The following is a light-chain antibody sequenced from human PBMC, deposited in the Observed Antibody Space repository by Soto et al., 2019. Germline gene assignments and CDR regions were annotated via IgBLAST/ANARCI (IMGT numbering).Light chain of an antibody. CDR2: DAS. J-gene: IGKJ3*01. V-gene: IGKV3-11*01. CDR3: QQRSNWPPRFT. CDR1: QSVSSY. Sequence: EIVLTQSPATLSLSPGERATLSCRASQSVSSYLAWYQQKPGQAPRLLIYDASNRATGIPARFSGSGSGTDLTLTISSLEPDDFAVYYCQQRSNWPPRFTFGPGTKVDIK.